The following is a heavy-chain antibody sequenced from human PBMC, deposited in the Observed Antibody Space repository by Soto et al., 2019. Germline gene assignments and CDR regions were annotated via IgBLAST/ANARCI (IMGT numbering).Heavy chain of an antibody. V-gene: IGHV3-48*02. CDR3: AKGPHTNVGWPYYFES. D-gene: IGHD6-19*01. CDR2: SSPRGDTI. CDR1: GFSLTNYP. J-gene: IGHJ4*02. Sequence: PGGSLRLSCVASGFSLTNYPMNWVRQTPGKGLEWISYSSPRGDTIYYADSVEGRFTISRDNARNSLSLHMSSLRDEDSALYYCAKGPHTNVGWPYYFESWGQGVPVTGSS.